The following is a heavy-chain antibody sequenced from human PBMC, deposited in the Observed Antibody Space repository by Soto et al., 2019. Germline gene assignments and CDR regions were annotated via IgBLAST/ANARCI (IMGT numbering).Heavy chain of an antibody. CDR1: GFTFSSYW. J-gene: IGHJ3*02. CDR2: IKQDGSEK. D-gene: IGHD2-15*01. CDR3: ARVPLGYCSGGSCHDWAFDI. V-gene: IGHV3-7*01. Sequence: PGGSLRLSCAASGFTFSSYWMSWVRQAPGKGLEWVANIKQDGSEKYYVDSVKGRFTISRDNAKNSLYLQMNSLRAEDTAVYYCARVPLGYCSGGSCHDWAFDIWGQGTMVTVS.